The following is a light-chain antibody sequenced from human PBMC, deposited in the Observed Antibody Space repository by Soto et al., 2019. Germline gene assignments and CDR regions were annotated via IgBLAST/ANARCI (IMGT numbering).Light chain of an antibody. J-gene: IGLJ2*01. Sequence: QLVLTQPPSVSGAPGQRVTISCTGSSSNIGAGYDVHWYQQLPRTAPKLLIYGNSNRPSGVPDRFSGSKSGTSASLAITGLQAEDEADYYCQSYDSSLSGSVFGGGTKVTVL. CDR2: GNS. CDR1: SSNIGAGYD. V-gene: IGLV1-40*01. CDR3: QSYDSSLSGSV.